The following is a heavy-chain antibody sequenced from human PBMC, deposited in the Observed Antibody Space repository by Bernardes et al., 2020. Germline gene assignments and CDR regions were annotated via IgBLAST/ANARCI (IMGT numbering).Heavy chain of an antibody. J-gene: IGHJ4*02. V-gene: IGHV3-48*02. CDR2: ISSSGNTI. CDR1: GFTFSTYI. CDR3: ARVIDS. Sequence: GGSLRLSRAASGFTFSTYIMNWVRQAPGKGLEWVAYISSSGNTIYYADSVKGRFTVSRDNAKNSLYLQMNSLRDEDTAVYYCARVIDSWGQGTLVTVSS.